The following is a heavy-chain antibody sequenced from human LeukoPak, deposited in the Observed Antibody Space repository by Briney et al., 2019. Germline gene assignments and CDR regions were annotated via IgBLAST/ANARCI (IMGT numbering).Heavy chain of an antibody. D-gene: IGHD1-26*01. V-gene: IGHV3-23*01. CDR2: ISGSGIRT. CDR1: GFPFSSYG. Sequence: GGSLRLSCAGSGFPFSSYGMSWVRQAPGKGLEWVADISGSGIRTFYADSVKGRFTISRDESKNTLYLEMNSLRAENTAVYYCAKQFGRYFYYMDVWGKGTTVTISS. J-gene: IGHJ6*03. CDR3: AKQFGRYFYYMDV.